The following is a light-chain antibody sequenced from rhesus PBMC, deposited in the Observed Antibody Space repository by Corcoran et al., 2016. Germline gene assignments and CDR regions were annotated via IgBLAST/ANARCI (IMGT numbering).Light chain of an antibody. CDR2: GAS. CDR1: QSVSSY. V-gene: IGKV3-24*04. CDR3: LQSSNWPQYS. Sequence: EIVMTQSPATLALSPGERATLSCRASQSVSSYLAWYQQNPGQAPRLLIYGASSRATGIPDRFSGSGAGTEFTLTISSLEPEDVGVYFCLQSSNWPQYSFGQGTKVEIK. J-gene: IGKJ2*01.